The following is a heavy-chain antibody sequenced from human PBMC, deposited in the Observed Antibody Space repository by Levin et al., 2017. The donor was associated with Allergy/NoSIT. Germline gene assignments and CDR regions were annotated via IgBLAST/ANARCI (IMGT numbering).Heavy chain of an antibody. J-gene: IGHJ2*01. CDR3: ARDVRYCSSTSCYADWYFDL. CDR2: ISSSSSTI. D-gene: IGHD2-2*01. V-gene: IGHV3-48*02. CDR1: GFTFSSYS. Sequence: GESLKISCAASGFTFSSYSMNWVRQAPGKGLEWVSYISSSSSTIYYADSVKGRFTISRDNAKNSLYLQMNSLRDEDTAVYYCARDVRYCSSTSCYADWYFDLWGRGTLVTVSS.